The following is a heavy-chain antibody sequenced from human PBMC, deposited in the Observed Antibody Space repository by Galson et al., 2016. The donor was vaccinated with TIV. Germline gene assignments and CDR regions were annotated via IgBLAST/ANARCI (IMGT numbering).Heavy chain of an antibody. J-gene: IGHJ3*02. V-gene: IGHV3-49*03. CDR3: TRTAMGSTRNAFDI. CDR2: ITSKTYGATT. D-gene: IGHD1-1*01. CDR1: GFTFGHYA. Sequence: SLRLSCAASGFTFGHYAVIWFRQAPGKGLEWVGFITSKTYGATTEYAASVKGRFTISRDDSRNIAYLQMNSLKTEDTAVYYCTRTAMGSTRNAFDIWGQGTVVTVSS.